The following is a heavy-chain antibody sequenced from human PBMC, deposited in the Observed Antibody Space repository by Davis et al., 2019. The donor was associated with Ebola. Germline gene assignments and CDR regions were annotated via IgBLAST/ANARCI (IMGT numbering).Heavy chain of an antibody. CDR3: AKQESLYGSSDY. CDR2: IYPGDSDT. Sequence: GGSLRLSCKGSGYSFTSYWIGWVRQTPAKGLEWMGIIYPGDSDTRYSPSFEGQVTISVDRSISTAYLQWSSLKASDTAMYYCAKQESLYGSSDYWGQGTLVTVSS. D-gene: IGHD3-22*01. CDR1: GYSFTSYW. J-gene: IGHJ4*02. V-gene: IGHV5-51*01.